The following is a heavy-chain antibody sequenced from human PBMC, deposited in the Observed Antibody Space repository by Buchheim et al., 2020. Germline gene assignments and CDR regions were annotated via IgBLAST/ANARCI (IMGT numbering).Heavy chain of an antibody. CDR2: ISYDGSNK. J-gene: IGHJ4*02. CDR3: AKIPGGSVH. D-gene: IGHD1-26*01. CDR1: GFTFSSYG. V-gene: IGHV3-30*18. Sequence: QVQLVESGGGVVQPGRSLRLSCAASGFTFSSYGMHWVRQAPGKGLEWVAVISYDGSNKYYADSVTGRFTISRDNSKNTLYLQMNSLRAEDTAVYYCAKIPGGSVHWGQGTL.